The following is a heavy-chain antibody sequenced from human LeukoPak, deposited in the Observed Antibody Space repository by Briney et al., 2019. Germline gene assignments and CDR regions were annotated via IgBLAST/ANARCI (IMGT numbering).Heavy chain of an antibody. CDR2: INHSGST. Sequence: SETLSLTCAVCGGSFSGYYWSWIRQPPGKGLEWIGEINHSGSTNYNPSLKSRVIISVDTSKNQFSLKLSSVTAADTAVYYCARGRRGYSYGKYYFDYWGQGTLVTVSS. CDR1: GGSFSGYY. CDR3: ARGRRGYSYGKYYFDY. D-gene: IGHD5-18*01. J-gene: IGHJ4*02. V-gene: IGHV4-34*01.